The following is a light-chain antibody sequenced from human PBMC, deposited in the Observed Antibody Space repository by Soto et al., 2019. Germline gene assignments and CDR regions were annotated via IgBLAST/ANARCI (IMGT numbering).Light chain of an antibody. CDR1: QSISSW. V-gene: IGKV1-5*01. Sequence: DIQMTQSPSTLSASVGDRVTITCRASQSISSWLAWYQQKPGKAPKVLIYDASSLESGVPSRFSGSGSGTEFTLTISGLQPDAFATYYCQQYNSYSSFTFGQGTKLEIK. J-gene: IGKJ2*01. CDR3: QQYNSYSSFT. CDR2: DAS.